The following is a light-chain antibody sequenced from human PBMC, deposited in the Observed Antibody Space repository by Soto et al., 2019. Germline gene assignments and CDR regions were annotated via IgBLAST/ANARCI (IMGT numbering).Light chain of an antibody. CDR3: QQYTGPPTT. CDR2: ADS. V-gene: IGKV3-20*01. CDR1: QSVSSAN. Sequence: EIVLTQSPGTLSLSPGERATLSCRASQSVSSANFAWYQQKPGQAPRLLIYADSNRATGIPARFSGSGSGTDFTLTITRLEPEDSAVYFCQQYTGPPTTFGQGTRLEIK. J-gene: IGKJ5*01.